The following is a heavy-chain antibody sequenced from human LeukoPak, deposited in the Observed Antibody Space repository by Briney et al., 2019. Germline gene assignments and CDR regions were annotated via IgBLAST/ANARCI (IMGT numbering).Heavy chain of an antibody. Sequence: SETLSLTCTVSGGSISSYYWSWIRQPPGKGVEWIGYIHWSTNYNPSLKSRVTISVDTSKNQFSLKVSSVTAADTAVYYCARTSEGYCRSTRCWAYYYYMDVWGKGTTVTISS. V-gene: IGHV4-59*01. CDR1: GGSISSYY. CDR2: IHWST. D-gene: IGHD2-2*01. J-gene: IGHJ6*03. CDR3: ARTSEGYCRSTRCWAYYYYMDV.